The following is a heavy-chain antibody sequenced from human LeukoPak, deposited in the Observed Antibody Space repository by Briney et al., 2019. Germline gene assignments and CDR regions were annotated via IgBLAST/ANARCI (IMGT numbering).Heavy chain of an antibody. CDR3: ARDHLCGGACSSDYDAFDV. Sequence: SETLSLTCTVSGDSFSSRTYFWAWIRQPPGKGLEWIASIYYPGTTFYNPSLESRVTISVDTSDHQLSLKMISVTAADTAVYYCARDHLCGGACSSDYDAFDVWGQGTVVTVSS. CDR1: GDSFSSRTYF. J-gene: IGHJ3*01. D-gene: IGHD2-21*02. CDR2: IYYPGTT. V-gene: IGHV4-39*07.